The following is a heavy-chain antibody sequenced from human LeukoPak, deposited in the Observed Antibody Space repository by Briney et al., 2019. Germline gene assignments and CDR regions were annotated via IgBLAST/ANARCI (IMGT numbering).Heavy chain of an antibody. CDR3: ARDWGQYCSSTSCYPSNMDV. D-gene: IGHD2-2*01. CDR2: ISSSSSYI. J-gene: IGHJ6*03. V-gene: IGHV3-21*01. CDR1: GFTFSSYS. Sequence: GGSLRLSCAASGFTFSSYSMNWVRQAPGKGLEWVSSISSSSSYIYYADSVKGRFTISRDNAKNSLYLQMNSLRAEDTAVYYCARDWGQYCSSTSCYPSNMDVWGKGTTVTVSS.